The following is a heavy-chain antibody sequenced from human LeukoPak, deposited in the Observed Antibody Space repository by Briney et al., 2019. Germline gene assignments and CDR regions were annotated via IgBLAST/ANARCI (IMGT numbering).Heavy chain of an antibody. V-gene: IGHV3-33*01. CDR3: ARSQGYCTNGVCLALYGMDV. CDR1: GFTFSSYG. J-gene: IGHJ6*02. CDR2: IWYDGSNK. Sequence: GGSLRLSCAASGFTFSSYGMHWVRQAPGKGLEWVAVIWYDGSNKYYADSVKGRFTISRDNSKNTLYLQMNSLRAEDTAVYYCARSQGYCTNGVCLALYGMDVWGQGTTVTVSS. D-gene: IGHD2-8*01.